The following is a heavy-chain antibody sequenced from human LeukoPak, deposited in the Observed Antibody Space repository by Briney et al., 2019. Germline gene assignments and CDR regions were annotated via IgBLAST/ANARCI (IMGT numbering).Heavy chain of an antibody. V-gene: IGHV3-48*01. CDR2: ISSSSSTI. CDR1: GFTFSSYS. D-gene: IGHD6-13*01. J-gene: IGHJ6*03. Sequence: PGGPLRLSCAASGFTFSSYSMNWVRQAPGKGLEWVSYISSSSSTIYYADSVKGRFTISRDNAKNSLYLQMNSLRAEDTAVYYCARDSSAAGTRYYYYYMDVWGKGTTVTVSS. CDR3: ARDSSAAGTRYYYYYMDV.